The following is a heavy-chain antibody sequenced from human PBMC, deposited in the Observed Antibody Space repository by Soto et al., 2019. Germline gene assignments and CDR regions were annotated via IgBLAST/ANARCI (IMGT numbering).Heavy chain of an antibody. D-gene: IGHD6-19*01. CDR1: GFTVSSNY. V-gene: IGHV3-53*01. CDR2: IYSGGST. Sequence: EVQLVESGGGLIQPGGSLRLSCAASGFTVSSNYMSWVRQAPGKGLEWVSVIYSGGSTYYADSVKGRFTISRDNSKNTLYLQMNSLRAEDTAVYYCARGTPIAVAGFVYWGQGTLVTVSS. CDR3: ARGTPIAVAGFVY. J-gene: IGHJ4*02.